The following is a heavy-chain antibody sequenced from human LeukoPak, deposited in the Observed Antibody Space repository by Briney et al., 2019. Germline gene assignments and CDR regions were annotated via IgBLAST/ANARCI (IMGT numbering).Heavy chain of an antibody. CDR2: IYHSGST. V-gene: IGHV4-4*02. Sequence: PSETLSLTCAVSGGSISSSNWWSWVRQPPGKGLEWIGEIYHSGSTNYNPSLKSRVTILVDKSKNQFSLKLSSVTAADTAVYYCARVTLPYYYDSSGYYYYFDYWGQGTLVTVSS. CDR3: ARVTLPYYYDSSGYYYYFDY. J-gene: IGHJ4*02. CDR1: GGSISSSNW. D-gene: IGHD3-22*01.